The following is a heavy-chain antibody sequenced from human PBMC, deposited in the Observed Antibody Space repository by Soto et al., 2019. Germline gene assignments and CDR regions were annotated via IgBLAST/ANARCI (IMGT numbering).Heavy chain of an antibody. CDR1: EFTFSNYG. J-gene: IGHJ6*02. CDR2: ILNDGSNR. Sequence: QVQLVESGGGVVQPGRSLRLSCAASEFTFSNYGMHWVRQAPGKGLEWVAVILNDGSNRYHADSVKDRFTISRDNSKNTLNLQMNILRAEDTAVYYCARDDEYSGNGMDVWGQGTTVTVS. D-gene: IGHD3-10*01. CDR3: ARDDEYSGNGMDV. V-gene: IGHV3-33*01.